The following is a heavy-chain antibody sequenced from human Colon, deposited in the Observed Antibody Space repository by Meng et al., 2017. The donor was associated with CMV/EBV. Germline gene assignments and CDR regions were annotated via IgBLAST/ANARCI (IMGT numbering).Heavy chain of an antibody. CDR1: GSSFSNSW. J-gene: IGHJ4*02. CDR3: ARSLYNWNEQDDY. V-gene: IGHV3-48*04. CDR2: ISSSGSIK. Sequence: GESLKISCAASGSSFSNSWMIWVRQAPGKGLEWVSFISSSGSIKYYADSVKGRFTISRDNAKNSLYLQMNSLRAEDTAVYYCARSLYNWNEQDDYWGQGTLVTVSS. D-gene: IGHD1-1*01.